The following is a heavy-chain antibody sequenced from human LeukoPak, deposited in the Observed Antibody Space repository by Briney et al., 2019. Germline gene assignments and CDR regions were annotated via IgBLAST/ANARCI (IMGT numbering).Heavy chain of an antibody. V-gene: IGHV5-51*01. CDR1: GYSFSSYW. CDR2: IYPADSDT. J-gene: IGHJ4*02. CDR3: ARRPYDSSGYYTHPFDY. Sequence: GESLKISCKGSGYSFSSYWIGWVRQMPGKGLEWMGIIYPADSDTRYSPSFQGQVTISADRSISTAYLQWSSLKASDTAMYYCARRPYDSSGYYTHPFDYWGQGTLVTVSS. D-gene: IGHD3-22*01.